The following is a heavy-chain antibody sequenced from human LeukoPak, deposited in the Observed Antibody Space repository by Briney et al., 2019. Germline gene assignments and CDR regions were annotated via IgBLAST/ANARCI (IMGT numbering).Heavy chain of an antibody. CDR3: AKDSRAATPTYMDV. Sequence: PGESLRLSCAASGFTFSTYSMNWLRLAPGKGLEWVSSISPDSNYKYYADSVKGRFTISRDNAKNSLYLQMNSLRAEDTAVYYCAKDSRAATPTYMDVWGKGTTVTVSS. J-gene: IGHJ6*03. D-gene: IGHD2-2*01. CDR2: ISPDSNYK. CDR1: GFTFSTYS. V-gene: IGHV3-21*01.